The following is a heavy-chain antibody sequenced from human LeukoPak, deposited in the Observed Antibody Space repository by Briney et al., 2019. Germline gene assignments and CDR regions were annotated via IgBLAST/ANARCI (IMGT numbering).Heavy chain of an antibody. D-gene: IGHD5-18*01. CDR3: ARVGVTGMARYYSYMDV. Sequence: PSETLSLTCTVSGGSISSYYWSWIRQPPGKGLEWIGYIYYSGSTNYNPSLNRRVTISVDTSKIQLSLELRSVTAADTAFYYCARVGVTGMARYYSYMDVWRKGTTVTVSS. CDR1: GGSISSYY. CDR2: IYYSGST. V-gene: IGHV4-59*01. J-gene: IGHJ6*03.